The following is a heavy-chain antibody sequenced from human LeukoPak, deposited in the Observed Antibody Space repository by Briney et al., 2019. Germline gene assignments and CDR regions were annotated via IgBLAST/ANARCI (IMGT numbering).Heavy chain of an antibody. V-gene: IGHV4-59*03. CDR3: ARGGYNFDP. CDR1: GGSISSYY. Sequence: SGTLSLTCTVSGGSISSYYWSWIRQPPGRGLEWIGYIHYTGGTNYNPSLKSRVTISIDTSKNQLSLKLSSVTAADTAVYYCARGGYNFDPWGQGFLVTVSS. J-gene: IGHJ5*02. CDR2: IHYTGGT. D-gene: IGHD5-24*01.